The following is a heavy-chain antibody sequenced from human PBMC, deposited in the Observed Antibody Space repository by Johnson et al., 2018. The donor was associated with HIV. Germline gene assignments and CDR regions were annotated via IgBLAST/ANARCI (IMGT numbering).Heavy chain of an antibody. CDR1: GSTFSNYW. J-gene: IGHJ3*02. D-gene: IGHD6-25*01. CDR2: IKGDGSTI. CDR3: AKDAGQRGARAFDI. Sequence: VQLVESGGGLVQPGGSLRLSCAASGSTFSNYWMHWVRQAPGKGLVWVSRIKGDGSTIFYADFVKGRFTISRDNAKNTLYLQMNSLRAEDTAVYYCAKDAGQRGARAFDIWGQGTMVTVSS. V-gene: IGHV3-74*01.